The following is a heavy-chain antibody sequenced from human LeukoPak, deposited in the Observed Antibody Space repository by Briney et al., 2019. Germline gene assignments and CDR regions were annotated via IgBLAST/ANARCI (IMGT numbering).Heavy chain of an antibody. V-gene: IGHV1-2*02. Sequence: ASVKVSCKASGCTFTGYYMHWVRPAPGQGLAWMGWINPNSGGTNYAQKFQGRVTMTRDTSISTAYMELSRLRSDDTAVYYCAGDLGGGLDTSLVIYWGQGTLVTVSS. J-gene: IGHJ4*02. CDR1: GCTFTGYY. CDR2: INPNSGGT. CDR3: AGDLGGGLDTSLVIY. D-gene: IGHD5-18*01.